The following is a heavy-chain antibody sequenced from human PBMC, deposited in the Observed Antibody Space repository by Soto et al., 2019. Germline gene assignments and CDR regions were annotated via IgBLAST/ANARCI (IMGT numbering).Heavy chain of an antibody. CDR1: GGTFSSYS. Sequence: QVQLVQSGAEVKKPGSSVKVSCKASGGTFSSYSINWVRQAPGQGLEWMGEIIPIFGTANYAQKFQGRVTSTADESTSTAHMELSSLRSEDTAVYYCARDGGRHSGGIDYWGQGPLVTVSS. V-gene: IGHV1-69*01. CDR3: ARDGGRHSGGIDY. D-gene: IGHD1-26*01. J-gene: IGHJ4*02. CDR2: IIPIFGTA.